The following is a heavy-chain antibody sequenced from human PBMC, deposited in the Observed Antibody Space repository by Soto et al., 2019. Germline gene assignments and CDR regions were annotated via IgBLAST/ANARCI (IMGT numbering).Heavy chain of an antibody. CDR1: GFTFTTNA. Sequence: PGGSLRLSCAASGFTFTTNAMSWVRQAPGKGLEWVSAISGSGGSTYYVDSVKGRFTISRDNSKNTLYLQMNSLRAEDTAKYFCAREGNLGRWLQPLDFWGQGTLVTVSS. D-gene: IGHD5-12*01. CDR3: AREGNLGRWLQPLDF. V-gene: IGHV3-23*01. J-gene: IGHJ4*02. CDR2: ISGSGGST.